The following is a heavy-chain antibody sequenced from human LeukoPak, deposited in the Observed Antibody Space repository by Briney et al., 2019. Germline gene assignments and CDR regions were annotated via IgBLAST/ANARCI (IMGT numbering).Heavy chain of an antibody. CDR2: ISWNSDSI. CDR3: ARSGRGYDDAFDI. D-gene: IGHD5-12*01. J-gene: IGHJ3*02. Sequence: PGGSLRLSCAASGFTFDDYAMHWVRQAPGKVLEWVSGISWNSDSIGSADSVKGRFTISRDNAKNSLSLQMNSLRAEDTAVYYCARSGRGYDDAFDIWGQGTMVTVSS. V-gene: IGHV3-9*01. CDR1: GFTFDDYA.